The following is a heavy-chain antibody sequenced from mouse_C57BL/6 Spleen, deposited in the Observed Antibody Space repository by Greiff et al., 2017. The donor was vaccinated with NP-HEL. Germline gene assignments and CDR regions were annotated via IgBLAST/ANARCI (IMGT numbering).Heavy chain of an antibody. CDR1: GYAFSSYW. V-gene: IGHV1-80*01. Sequence: VQLQQSGAELVKPGASVKISCKASGYAFSSYWMNWVKQRPGKGLEWIGQIYPGDGDPNYNGKFKGKATLTADKSSSTAYMQLSSLTSEDSAVYFWARSEDYDGAWFAYWGQGTLVTVSA. CDR2: IYPGDGDP. CDR3: ARSEDYDGAWFAY. J-gene: IGHJ3*01. D-gene: IGHD2-4*01.